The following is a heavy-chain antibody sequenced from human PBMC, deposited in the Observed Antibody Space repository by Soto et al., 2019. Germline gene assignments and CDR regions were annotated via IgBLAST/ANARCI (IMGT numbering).Heavy chain of an antibody. CDR1: GFTFSNYW. V-gene: IGHV3-7*01. J-gene: IGHJ3*02. D-gene: IGHD6-13*01. CDR3: ARDVSPGSSGWYFDAFDI. CDR2: IKRDGSGG. Sequence: QLVESGGGLVQPGGSLRLSCAASGFTFSNYWMTWVRQAPGKGLEWVANIKRDGSGGSYLDSVRGRFTVSRDNARNCLYLQMNSLRAEDTALYYCARDVSPGSSGWYFDAFDIWGQGTMVTVSS.